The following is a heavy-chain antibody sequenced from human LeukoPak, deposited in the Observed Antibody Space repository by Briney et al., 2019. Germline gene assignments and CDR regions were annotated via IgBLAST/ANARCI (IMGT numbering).Heavy chain of an antibody. CDR3: ARVISTSSFVFDY. Sequence: PGGSLRLSCAASGFTFTNYAMSWVRQSPGEGLEWVSGISGSGGSTYYADSVKGRFTISRDSSTRTLYLQMNSLRVEDTAVYFCARVISTSSFVFDYWGQGTLVTVSP. CDR1: GFTFTNYA. J-gene: IGHJ4*02. D-gene: IGHD6-6*01. CDR2: ISGSGGST. V-gene: IGHV3-23*01.